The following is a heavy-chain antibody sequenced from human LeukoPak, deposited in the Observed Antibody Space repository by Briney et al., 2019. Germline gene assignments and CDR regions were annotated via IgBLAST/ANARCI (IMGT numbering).Heavy chain of an antibody. CDR1: GFTFSSYS. V-gene: IGHV3-21*06. J-gene: IGHJ4*02. CDR2: ISGSSDYI. D-gene: IGHD6-6*01. CDR3: AREVAARPFSRLDY. Sequence: PGGSLRLSCAASGFTFSSYSMNWVRQAPGKGLQWVSSISGSSDYIYYADSLEGRFTHSRDNAKNSVYLQMSGLRVEDTAVYYCAREVAARPFSRLDYWGQGTLVTVSS.